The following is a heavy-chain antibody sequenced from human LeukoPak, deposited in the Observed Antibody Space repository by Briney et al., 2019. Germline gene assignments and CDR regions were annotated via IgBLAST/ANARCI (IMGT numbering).Heavy chain of an antibody. CDR1: GFTFSSYW. CDR3: ATGAGCGY. V-gene: IGHV3-7*03. J-gene: IGHJ4*02. D-gene: IGHD6-19*01. CDR2: IKQDGSER. Sequence: GGSLRLSCAASGFTFSSYWMSWVRQAPGKGLEWVANIKQDGSERNYVDSVEGRFTISRDNAKNSLYLQMNTLRDEDTAVYYCATGAGCGYWGQGTLVTVSS.